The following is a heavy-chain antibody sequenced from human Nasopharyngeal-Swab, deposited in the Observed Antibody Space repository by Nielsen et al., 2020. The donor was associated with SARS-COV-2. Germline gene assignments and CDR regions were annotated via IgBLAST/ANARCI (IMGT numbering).Heavy chain of an antibody. CDR2: ISGSGGST. D-gene: IGHD2-15*01. J-gene: IGHJ3*02. CDR1: GFTFSSYA. V-gene: IGHV3-23*01. CDR3: AKDPVVVVAASDAFDI. Sequence: GESLKISYAASGFTFSSYAMSWVRQAPGKGLEWVSAISGSGGSTYYADSVKGRFTISRDNSKNTLYLQMNSLRAEDTAVYYCAKDPVVVVAASDAFDIWGQGTMVTVSS.